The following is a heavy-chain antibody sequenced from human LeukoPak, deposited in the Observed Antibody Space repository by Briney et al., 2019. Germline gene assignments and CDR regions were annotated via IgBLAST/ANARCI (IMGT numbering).Heavy chain of an antibody. CDR1: GFTFSSYG. CDR2: ISYDGSNK. CDR3: ARDKTYSGSYGGVDY. Sequence: GGSLRLSCAASGFTFSSYGMHWVRQAPGKGLEWVAVISYDGSNKYYADSVKGRFTISRDNSKNTLYLQMNSLRAEDTAVYYCARDKTYSGSYGGVDYWGQGTLVTVSS. J-gene: IGHJ4*02. V-gene: IGHV3-30*03. D-gene: IGHD1-26*01.